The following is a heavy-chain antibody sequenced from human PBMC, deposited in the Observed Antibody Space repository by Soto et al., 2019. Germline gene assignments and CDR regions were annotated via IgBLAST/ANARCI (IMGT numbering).Heavy chain of an antibody. CDR3: ARMCSGGSCYSSDWFDP. CDR2: IYSGGST. J-gene: IGHJ5*02. CDR1: GFPVSSNY. D-gene: IGHD2-15*01. V-gene: IGHV3-53*01. Sequence: GGSLGLSCAASGFPVSSNYMSWVRQAPGKGLEWVSVIYSGGSTYYADSVKGRFTISRDNSKNTLYLQMNSLRAEDTAVYYCARMCSGGSCYSSDWFDPWGQGTLVTV.